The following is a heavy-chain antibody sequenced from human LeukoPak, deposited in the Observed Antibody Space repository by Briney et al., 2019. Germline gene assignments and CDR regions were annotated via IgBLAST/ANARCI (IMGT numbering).Heavy chain of an antibody. D-gene: IGHD2-21*01. CDR1: GGSISSSNW. CDR3: ARHLVHIHPFDY. J-gene: IGHJ4*02. Sequence: PSETLSLTCAVSGGSISSSNWWSWVRQPPGKGLEWIGEMYHGGSTNYTPSLNSRVTLSVDRSKNQFSLNLSSVTAAETAVYYCARHLVHIHPFDYCGQGALVTVSS. CDR2: MYHGGST. V-gene: IGHV4-4*02.